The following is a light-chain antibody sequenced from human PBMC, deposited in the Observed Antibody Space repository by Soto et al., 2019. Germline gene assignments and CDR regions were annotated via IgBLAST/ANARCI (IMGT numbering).Light chain of an antibody. CDR1: QTISSW. CDR3: QQSYSTPLT. V-gene: IGKV1-39*01. J-gene: IGKJ4*01. Sequence: DIQMTQSPSTLSGSVGDRVTITCRASQTISSWLAWYQQKPLKAPKLLIYAASSLQRGVPSRFSGSGSGTDFTLTISSLQPEDFATYYCQQSYSTPLTFGGGTKVDI. CDR2: AAS.